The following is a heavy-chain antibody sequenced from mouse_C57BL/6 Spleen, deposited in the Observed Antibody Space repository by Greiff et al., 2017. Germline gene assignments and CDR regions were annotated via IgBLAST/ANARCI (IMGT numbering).Heavy chain of an antibody. V-gene: IGHV5-9-1*02. D-gene: IGHD2-4*01. J-gene: IGHJ1*03. Sequence: EVHLVESGEGLVKPGGSLKLSCAASGFTFSSYAMSWVRQTPEKRLEWVAYISSGGDYIYYADTVKGRFTISRDNARNTLYLQMSSLKSEDTAMYDCTRDYDRVRIFGVWGTGTTVTVSS. CDR2: ISSGGDYI. CDR3: TRDYDRVRIFGV. CDR1: GFTFSSYA.